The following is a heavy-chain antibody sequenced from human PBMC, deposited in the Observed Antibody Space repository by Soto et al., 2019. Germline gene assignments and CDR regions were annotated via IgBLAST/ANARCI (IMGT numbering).Heavy chain of an antibody. Sequence: EVQLVESGGGLVQPGGSLRLSCAASGFTFSSYSMNWVRQAPGKGLEWVSYISSSSSTIYYADSVKGRFTISRDNAKNSLYLQMNSLRDEDTAVYYCAREGEEGQDSGSDPFFDYWGQGTLVTVSS. V-gene: IGHV3-48*02. CDR3: AREGEEGQDSGSDPFFDY. CDR1: GFTFSSYS. CDR2: ISSSSSTI. D-gene: IGHD5-12*01. J-gene: IGHJ4*02.